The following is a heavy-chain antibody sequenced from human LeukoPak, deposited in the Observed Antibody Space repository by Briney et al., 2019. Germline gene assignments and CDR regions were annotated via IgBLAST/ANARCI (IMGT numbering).Heavy chain of an antibody. V-gene: IGHV5-51*01. D-gene: IGHD3-9*01. CDR3: ARPKRQYFDWLSDHDAFDI. Sequence: GESLKISCKGSGYSFTSYWIGWVRQMPGKGLEWMGIIYPGDSDTRYSPSFQGQVTISADKSISTAYLQWSSLKASDTAMYYCARPKRQYFDWLSDHDAFDIWGQGTMVTVSS. CDR1: GYSFTSYW. CDR2: IYPGDSDT. J-gene: IGHJ3*02.